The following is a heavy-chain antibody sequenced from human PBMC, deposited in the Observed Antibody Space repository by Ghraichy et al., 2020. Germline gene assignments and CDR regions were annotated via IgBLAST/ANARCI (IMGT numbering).Heavy chain of an antibody. Sequence: SVKVSCKASGGTFSSYAISWVRQAPGQGLEWMGGIIPIFGTANYAQKFQGRVTITADESTSTAYMELGSLRSEDTAVYYCARPGGAYCGGDCPYYYYGMDVWGQGTTVTVSS. J-gene: IGHJ6*02. CDR2: IIPIFGTA. CDR3: ARPGGAYCGGDCPYYYYGMDV. V-gene: IGHV1-69*13. D-gene: IGHD2-21*02. CDR1: GGTFSSYA.